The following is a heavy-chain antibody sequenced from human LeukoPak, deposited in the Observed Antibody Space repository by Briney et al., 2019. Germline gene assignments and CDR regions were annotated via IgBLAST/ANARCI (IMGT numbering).Heavy chain of an antibody. CDR2: ISGSDGST. CDR1: RFTFSTYA. CDR3: VKYGADD. Sequence: PGGSLRLSCAASRFTFSTYAMSWVRQPPGKGLEWVSAISGSDGSTYYADSVKGRFTISRDNSKNTLYLQMNSLRAEDTAVYYCVKYGADDWGQGTTVTVSS. D-gene: IGHD3-10*01. V-gene: IGHV3-23*01. J-gene: IGHJ6*02.